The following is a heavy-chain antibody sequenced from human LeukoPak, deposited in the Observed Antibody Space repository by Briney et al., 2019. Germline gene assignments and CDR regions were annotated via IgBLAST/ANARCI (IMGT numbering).Heavy chain of an antibody. D-gene: IGHD3-10*01. Sequence: PSETLSLTCTVSGGSNSSNNFYGGLIRQPPGKGLEWIGSIYSGGSTFYNPSLKSRVTLSVDTSKNQFSLKLSSVAAADTAVYYCARHYGPWGQGTLVTVSS. J-gene: IGHJ5*02. CDR1: GGSNSSNNFY. CDR3: ARHYGP. V-gene: IGHV4-39*01. CDR2: IYSGGST.